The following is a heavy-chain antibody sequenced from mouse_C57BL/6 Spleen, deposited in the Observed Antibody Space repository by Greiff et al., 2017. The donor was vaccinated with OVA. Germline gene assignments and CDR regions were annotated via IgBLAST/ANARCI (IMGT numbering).Heavy chain of an antibody. CDR3: ARPDYSNYYAMDY. Sequence: VQVVESGPGLVAPSQSLSITCTVSGFSLTSSGVHWVRQPPGKGLEWLVVIWSDGSTTYNSALKSRLSISKDNSKSQVFLKMNSLQTDDTAMYYCARPDYSNYYAMDYWGQGTSVTVSS. CDR1: GFSLTSSG. J-gene: IGHJ4*01. V-gene: IGHV2-6*03. D-gene: IGHD2-5*01. CDR2: IWSDGST.